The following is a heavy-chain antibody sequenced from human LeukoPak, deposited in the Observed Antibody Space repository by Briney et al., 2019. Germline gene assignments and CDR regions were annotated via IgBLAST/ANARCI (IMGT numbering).Heavy chain of an antibody. Sequence: PGGSLRLSCAASGFTFSSYAMHWVRRAPGKALEWVATISSDGGNRYYSDSVKGRFAISRDNSKNTLYLQMNSLRPEDTAVFHCARGRAGTGSTVIDYWGQGTLVTVSS. CDR2: ISSDGGNR. V-gene: IGHV3-30*09. CDR1: GFTFSSYA. J-gene: IGHJ4*02. CDR3: ARGRAGTGSTVIDY. D-gene: IGHD3/OR15-3a*01.